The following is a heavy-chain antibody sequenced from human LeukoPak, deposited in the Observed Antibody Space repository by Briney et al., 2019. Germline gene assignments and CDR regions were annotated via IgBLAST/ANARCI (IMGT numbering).Heavy chain of an antibody. Sequence: ASVKVSCKVSGYTLTELSMHWVRQAPGKGLEWTGGFDPEDGETIYAQKFQGRVTMTEDTSTDTAYMELSSLRSEDTAVYYCATLGYSGYGGYFDYWGQGTLVTVSS. CDR1: GYTLTELS. CDR3: ATLGYSGYGGYFDY. D-gene: IGHD5-12*01. V-gene: IGHV1-24*01. J-gene: IGHJ4*02. CDR2: FDPEDGET.